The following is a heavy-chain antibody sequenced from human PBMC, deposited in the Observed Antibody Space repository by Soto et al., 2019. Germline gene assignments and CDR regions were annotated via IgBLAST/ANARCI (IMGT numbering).Heavy chain of an antibody. CDR3: ARDEETYYYDSSGYSPRGFLVY. Sequence: GGSLRLSCAASGFTFSSYAMHWVRQAPGKGLEWVAVISYDGSNKYYADSVKGRFTISRDNSKNTLYLQMNSLRAEDTAVYYCARDEETYYYDSSGYSPRGFLVYWGQGTLVTVSS. V-gene: IGHV3-30-3*01. CDR1: GFTFSSYA. J-gene: IGHJ4*02. D-gene: IGHD3-22*01. CDR2: ISYDGSNK.